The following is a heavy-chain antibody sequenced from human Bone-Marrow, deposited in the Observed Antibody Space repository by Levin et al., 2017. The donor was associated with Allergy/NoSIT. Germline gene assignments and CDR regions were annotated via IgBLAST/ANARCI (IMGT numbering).Heavy chain of an antibody. CDR1: GGTFSNDA. D-gene: IGHD6-19*01. Sequence: GASVKVSCKASGGTFSNDAVSWVRQVPGQGLEWMGRIIPILGIVNYAQKLQGRVTITADTSASTAYMELSSLSSEDTAVYYCARWAVRAVAVSDGFDIWGQGTMVTVSS. J-gene: IGHJ3*02. CDR2: IIPILGIV. CDR3: ARWAVRAVAVSDGFDI. V-gene: IGHV1-69*04.